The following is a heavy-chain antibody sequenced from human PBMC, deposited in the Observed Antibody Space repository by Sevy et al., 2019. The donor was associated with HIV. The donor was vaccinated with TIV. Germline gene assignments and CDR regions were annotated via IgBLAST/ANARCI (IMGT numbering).Heavy chain of an antibody. CDR1: GFLFTYAW. V-gene: IGHV3-15*01. CDR3: VRHADIPAPQARFFDA. D-gene: IGHD6-6*01. Sequence: GGSLRLSCAGSGFLFTYAWMSWVRQAPGKGLEWVGRIKSKNDSGPLDYAAPVKGRFSLSRDDSQNMVFLQMSSLKTEDTAVYYYVRHADIPAPQARFFDAWGQGALVTVSS. CDR2: IKSKNDSGPL. J-gene: IGHJ4*02.